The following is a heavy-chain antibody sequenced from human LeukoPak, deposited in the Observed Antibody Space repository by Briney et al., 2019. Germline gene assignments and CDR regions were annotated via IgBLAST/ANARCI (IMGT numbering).Heavy chain of an antibody. CDR1: GFTFSSYG. CDR3: AKVLRIAAAGIDY. V-gene: IGHV3-30*18. D-gene: IGHD6-13*01. J-gene: IGHJ4*02. Sequence: PGGSLRLSCAASGFTFSSYGMHWVRQAPGKGLEWVAVISYDGSNKYYADSVKGRFTISRDNSKNTLYLQMNSLRAEDTAVYYCAKVLRIAAAGIDYWGQGTLVTVSS. CDR2: ISYDGSNK.